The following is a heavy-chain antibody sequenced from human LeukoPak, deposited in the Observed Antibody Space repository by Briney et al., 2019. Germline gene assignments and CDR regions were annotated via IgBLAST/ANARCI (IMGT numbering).Heavy chain of an antibody. V-gene: IGHV3-7*01. J-gene: IGHJ6*03. CDR2: IKQDGSEK. CDR1: GFTFSSYW. D-gene: IGHD3-10*01. CDR3: ARVAAVRGVITYYYYYMDV. Sequence: GGSLRLSCAASGFTFSSYWMSWVRQAPGKGLEWVANIKQDGSEKYYVDSVKGRFTISRDNAKNSLYLQMNSLRAEDTAVYYCARVAAVRGVITYYYYYMDVWGKGTAVTISS.